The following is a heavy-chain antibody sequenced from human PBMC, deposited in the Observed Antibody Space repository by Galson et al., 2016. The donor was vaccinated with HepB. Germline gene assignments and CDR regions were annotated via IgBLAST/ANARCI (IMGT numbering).Heavy chain of an antibody. CDR2: ISPNSGDT. CDR3: ARDWGGMVRLAFDV. Sequence: SVKVSCKASGYTFSGYYLHWVRQAPGQGLEWMGSISPNSGDTNYAQKFQGRVTMTRDTSTRTAYMHLSSLTSDDTSVYFCARDWGGMVRLAFDVWGQGTTVTVSS. J-gene: IGHJ3*01. V-gene: IGHV1-2*02. D-gene: IGHD3-16*01. CDR1: GYTFSGYY.